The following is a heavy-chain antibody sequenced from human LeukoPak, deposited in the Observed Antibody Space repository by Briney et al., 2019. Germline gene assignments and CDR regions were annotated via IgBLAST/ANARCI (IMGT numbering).Heavy chain of an antibody. CDR2: IYYSGST. V-gene: IGHV4-39*01. CDR1: GGSISSSSYY. Sequence: SETLSLTCTVSGGSISSSSYYWGWIRQPPGKGLEWIGSIYYSGSTYYNPSLKSRVTISVDTSKNQFSLKLSSVTAADTAVYYCARLRYDFWSGYYVLDYYYYYMDAWGKGTTVTVSS. CDR3: ARLRYDFWSGYYVLDYYYYYMDA. D-gene: IGHD3-3*01. J-gene: IGHJ6*03.